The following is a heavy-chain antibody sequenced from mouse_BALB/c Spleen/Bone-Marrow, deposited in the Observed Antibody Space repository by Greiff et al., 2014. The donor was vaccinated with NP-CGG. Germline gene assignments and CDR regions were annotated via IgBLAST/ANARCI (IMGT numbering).Heavy chain of an antibody. D-gene: IGHD1-1*01. CDR1: GFTFSNFG. Sequence: EVMLVESGGGLVQPGGSRKLSCAASGFTFSNFGMQWVRQAPEKGLEWVAYISGGSSTIYYADTVKGRFTISRDNPKNSLFLQMTSLRSEDTAMYYCGRLYYGSSYAMDYWGQGTSVTVSS. J-gene: IGHJ4*01. V-gene: IGHV5-17*02. CDR2: ISGGSSTI. CDR3: GRLYYGSSYAMDY.